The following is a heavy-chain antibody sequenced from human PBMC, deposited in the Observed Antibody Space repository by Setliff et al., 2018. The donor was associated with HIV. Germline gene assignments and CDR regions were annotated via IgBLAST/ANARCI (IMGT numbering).Heavy chain of an antibody. CDR3: ARRGLTLVRGVIMGYFDY. V-gene: IGHV4-34*01. J-gene: IGHJ4*02. Sequence: SETLSLTCAVYGGSFSGYYWSWIRQPPGKGLEWIGEINHGGSTNYNPSLKSRVTLSVDTSKSQFSLKLTSVTAADTAVYYCARRGLTLVRGVIMGYFDYWGQGTLVTVSS. D-gene: IGHD3-10*01. CDR1: GGSFSGYY. CDR2: INHGGST.